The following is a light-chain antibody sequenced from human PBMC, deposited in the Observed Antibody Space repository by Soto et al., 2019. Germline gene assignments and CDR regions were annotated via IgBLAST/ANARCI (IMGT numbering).Light chain of an antibody. CDR1: SSDVGGYNY. CDR3: CSYAGSTTWV. V-gene: IGLV2-11*01. CDR2: EGF. Sequence: QSALTQPRSVSGSPGQSVAISCTGTSSDVGGYNYVSWYQQHPGRAPKIIIYEGFKRPSGVSNRFSGSKSGNTASLTISGLRAEDEADYYCCSYAGSTTWVFGVGTKVTVL. J-gene: IGLJ3*02.